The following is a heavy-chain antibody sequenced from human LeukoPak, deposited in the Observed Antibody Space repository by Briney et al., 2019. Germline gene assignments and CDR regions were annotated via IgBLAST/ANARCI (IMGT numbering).Heavy chain of an antibody. CDR3: ARSFSSGATAPDY. CDR1: GFTFSSYA. Sequence: GGSLRLSCAASGFTFSSYAMSWVRQAPGKGLEWVSAISGSGGSTYYADSVKGRFTISRENSKNMLYLQMKSLRAEDTAVYYCARSFSSGATAPDYWGQGTLVTVSS. V-gene: IGHV3-23*01. D-gene: IGHD1-26*01. CDR2: ISGSGGST. J-gene: IGHJ4*02.